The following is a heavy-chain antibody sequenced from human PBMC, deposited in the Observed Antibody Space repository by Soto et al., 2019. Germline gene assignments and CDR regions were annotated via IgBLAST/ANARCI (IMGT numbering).Heavy chain of an antibody. D-gene: IGHD3-22*01. V-gene: IGHV5-10-1*01. CDR2: IDPTDSYT. CDR3: ASLALAGKRSDYPIFDF. Sequence: KGLECMGRIDPTDSYTDYSPSFEGHVTMSVDRSINTAYLEWSSLKASDTAMYYCASLALAGKRSDYPIFDFWRMGTLVTV. J-gene: IGHJ4*02.